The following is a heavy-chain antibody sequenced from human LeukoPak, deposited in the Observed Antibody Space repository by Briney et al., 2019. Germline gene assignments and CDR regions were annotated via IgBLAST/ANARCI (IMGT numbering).Heavy chain of an antibody. D-gene: IGHD3-16*01. Sequence: ASVKVSRKASGYTFTTYGIGWVRQAPGQGLEWMGWISGYNGNTNYAQKFQGRVIMTTDTSTSTAYMELRSLRSDDTAVYYCARTSHESVLYWSDPWGQGTLVNVSS. J-gene: IGHJ5*02. CDR3: ARTSHESVLYWSDP. CDR2: ISGYNGNT. CDR1: GYTFTTYG. V-gene: IGHV1-18*01.